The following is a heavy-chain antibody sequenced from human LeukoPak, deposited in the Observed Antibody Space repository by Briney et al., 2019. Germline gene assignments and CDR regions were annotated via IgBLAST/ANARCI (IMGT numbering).Heavy chain of an antibody. Sequence: PSETLSLTCAVSGYSISSGYYGGWIRQPPGKGLEWIGSIYHSGSTYYNPSLKSRVTISVDTSKNQFSLKLSSVTAADTAVYYCARRQLGRVSAAGTYYFDYWGQGTLVTVSS. V-gene: IGHV4-38-2*01. D-gene: IGHD6-13*01. J-gene: IGHJ4*02. CDR3: ARRQLGRVSAAGTYYFDY. CDR2: IYHSGST. CDR1: GYSISSGYY.